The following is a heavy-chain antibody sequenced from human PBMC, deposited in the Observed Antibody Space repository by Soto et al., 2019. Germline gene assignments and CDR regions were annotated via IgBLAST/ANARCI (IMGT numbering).Heavy chain of an antibody. CDR1: GYTFTSYD. CDR3: ARGRYDYYYMAV. J-gene: IGHJ6*03. D-gene: IGHD3-16*02. CDR2: MNPNSGNT. V-gene: IGHV1-8*01. Sequence: ASVKVSCKASGYTFTSYDINWVRQATGQGLEWMGWMNPNSGNTGYAQKFQGRVTMTRNTSISTAYMELSSLRSEDTAVYYCARGRYDYYYMAVWGKGTTVTVSS.